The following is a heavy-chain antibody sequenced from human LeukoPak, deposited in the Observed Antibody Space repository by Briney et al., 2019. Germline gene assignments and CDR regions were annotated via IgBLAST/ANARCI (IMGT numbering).Heavy chain of an antibody. J-gene: IGHJ4*02. V-gene: IGHV3-30*18. D-gene: IGHD6-13*01. CDR3: AKGIAADLFDY. CDR2: ISYDGSNK. Sequence: GRTLRLSCAASGFTFRSYGMRWVRQAPGKGLEWVAVISYDGSNKYYADSVKGRFTISRDNSKNTLYLQMNSLRAEDTAVYYCAKGIAADLFDYWGQGTLVTVSS. CDR1: GFTFRSYG.